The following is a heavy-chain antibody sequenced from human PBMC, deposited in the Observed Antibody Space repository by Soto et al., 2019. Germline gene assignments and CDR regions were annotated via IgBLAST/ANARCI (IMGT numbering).Heavy chain of an antibody. V-gene: IGHV3-23*01. D-gene: IGHD3-3*01. J-gene: IGHJ4*02. CDR1: GFTFSSYA. CDR3: AKVLGYDFWSGYYYDFDY. CDR2: ISGSGGST. Sequence: PGWSLRLSCAASGFTFSSYALSWVRQAPGKGLEWVSAISGSGGSTYYADSVKGRFTISRDNSKNTLYLQMNSLRAEDTAVYYCAKVLGYDFWSGYYYDFDYWGQGTLVTVSS.